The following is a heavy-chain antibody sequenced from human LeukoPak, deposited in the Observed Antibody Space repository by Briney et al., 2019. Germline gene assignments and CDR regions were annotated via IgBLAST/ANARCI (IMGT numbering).Heavy chain of an antibody. CDR2: ISYDGSNK. D-gene: IGHD2-2*01. Sequence: GGSLRLSCAASGFTFSSYAMHWDRQAPGKGLEWVAVISYDGSNKYYADSVKGRFTISRDNSKNTLYLQMNSLRAEDTAVYYCARDGGYCSSTSCSYYFDYWGQGTLVTVSS. CDR1: GFTFSSYA. CDR3: ARDGGYCSSTSCSYYFDY. J-gene: IGHJ4*02. V-gene: IGHV3-30*01.